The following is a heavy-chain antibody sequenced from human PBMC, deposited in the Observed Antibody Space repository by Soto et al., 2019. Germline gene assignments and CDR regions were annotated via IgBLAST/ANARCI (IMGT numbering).Heavy chain of an antibody. D-gene: IGHD2-15*01. CDR2: IYYSGST. CDR3: ARVRYCSGGSCYPRFDP. CDR1: GGSISSGGYY. J-gene: IGHJ5*02. V-gene: IGHV4-31*03. Sequence: QVQLQESGPGLVKPSQTLSLTRTVSGGSISSGGYYWSWIRQHPGKGLEWIGYIYYSGSTYYNPSLKSRVTIEVDTSKSQFSLKLSSVTAADTAVYYCARVRYCSGGSCYPRFDPWGQGTLVTVSS.